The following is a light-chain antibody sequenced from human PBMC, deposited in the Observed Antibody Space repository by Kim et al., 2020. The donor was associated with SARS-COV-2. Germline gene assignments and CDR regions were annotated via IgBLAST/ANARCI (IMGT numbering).Light chain of an antibody. Sequence: SASVGDRVTIPCQASQDIRIYLNWYQQKPGKAPKLLIYDASNLEAGVPSRFSGSGAGSHFTFTIGSLQPEDVATYYCQQYENLPYTFGQGTKLEI. CDR2: DAS. J-gene: IGKJ2*01. V-gene: IGKV1-33*01. CDR3: QQYENLPYT. CDR1: QDIRIY.